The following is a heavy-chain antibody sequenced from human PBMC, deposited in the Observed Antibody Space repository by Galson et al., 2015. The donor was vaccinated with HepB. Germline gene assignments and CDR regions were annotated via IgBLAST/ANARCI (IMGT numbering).Heavy chain of an antibody. CDR1: GYTLTELS. V-gene: IGHV1-24*01. CDR3: ARDEGYDSSGYYRV. Sequence: SVKVSCKVSGYTLTELSMHWVRQAPGKGLEWMGGFDPEDGETIYAQKFQGRVTMTEDTSTDTAYMELNSLRSEDTAVYCCARDEGYDSSGYYRVWGQGTLVTVSS. CDR2: FDPEDGET. D-gene: IGHD3-22*01. J-gene: IGHJ4*02.